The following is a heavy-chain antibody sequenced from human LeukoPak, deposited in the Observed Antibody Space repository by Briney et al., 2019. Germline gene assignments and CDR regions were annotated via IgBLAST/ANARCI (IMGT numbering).Heavy chain of an antibody. Sequence: GGSLRLSCAASGFTFSSYAMSWVRQAPGKGLEWVSAISGSGGSTYYADSVKGRFTISRDNSKNTLYLQKNSLRAEDTAVYYCAKGPVAYYDILTGYFYFDYWGQGTLVTVSS. CDR2: ISGSGGST. CDR3: AKGPVAYYDILTGYFYFDY. D-gene: IGHD3-9*01. V-gene: IGHV3-23*01. J-gene: IGHJ4*02. CDR1: GFTFSSYA.